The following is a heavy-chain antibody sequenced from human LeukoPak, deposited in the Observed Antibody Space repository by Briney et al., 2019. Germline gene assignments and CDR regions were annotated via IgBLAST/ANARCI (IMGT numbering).Heavy chain of an antibody. V-gene: IGHV4-59*04. CDR2: IYYSGST. CDR1: GGSISSYY. Sequence: SETLSLTCTVSGGSISSYYWSWIRQPPGKGLEWIGYIYYSGSTYYNPSLKSRVTISVDTSKNQFSLKPSSVTAADTAVYYCARTPPDYYDSSGYWGYFDYWGQGTLVTVSS. J-gene: IGHJ4*02. CDR3: ARTPPDYYDSSGYWGYFDY. D-gene: IGHD3-22*01.